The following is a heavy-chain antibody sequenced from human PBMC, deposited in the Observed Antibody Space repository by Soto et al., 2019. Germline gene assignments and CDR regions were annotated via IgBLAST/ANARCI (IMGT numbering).Heavy chain of an antibody. CDR3: ATAYYSSGIYYYGLDV. CDR2: ISGDGGST. V-gene: IGHV3-23*01. Sequence: EVQLLESGGGLVQPGGSPRLSCAASGFTFSNYAMSWVRQAPGMGLEWVSSISGDGGSTYYADSVRGRFTMTTDKSKNMLYLQMNSLRGEDTALYYCATAYYSSGIYYYGLDVWGQGTTVTVSS. J-gene: IGHJ6*02. CDR1: GFTFSNYA. D-gene: IGHD3-10*01.